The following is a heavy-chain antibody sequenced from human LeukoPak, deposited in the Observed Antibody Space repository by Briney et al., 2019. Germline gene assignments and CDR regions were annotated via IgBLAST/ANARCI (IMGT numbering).Heavy chain of an antibody. CDR2: INPNSGGT. D-gene: IGHD3-10*01. J-gene: IGHJ6*02. CDR3: ARAPRGAFGMDV. V-gene: IGHV1-2*02. CDR1: GYTFTGYY. Sequence: ASVKVSCKASGYTFTGYYMHRVRQAPGQGLEWMGWINPNSGGTNYAQKFQGRVTMTRDTSISTAYVELSRLRSDDAAVYYCARAPRGAFGMDVWGQGTTVTVSS.